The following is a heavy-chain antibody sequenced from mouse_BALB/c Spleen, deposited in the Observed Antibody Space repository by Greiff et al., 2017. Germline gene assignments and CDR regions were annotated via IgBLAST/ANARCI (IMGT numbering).Heavy chain of an antibody. CDR2: IDPETGGT. Sequence: QVQLQQSGAELVRPGASVTLSCKASGYTFTDYEMHWVKQTPVHGLEWIGAIDPETGGTAYNQKFKGKATLTADKSSSTAYMELRSLTSEDSAVYYCTRMDDYDGGYYYAMDYWGQGTSVTVSS. CDR3: TRMDDYDGGYYYAMDY. D-gene: IGHD2-4*01. V-gene: IGHV1-15*01. J-gene: IGHJ4*01. CDR1: GYTFTDYE.